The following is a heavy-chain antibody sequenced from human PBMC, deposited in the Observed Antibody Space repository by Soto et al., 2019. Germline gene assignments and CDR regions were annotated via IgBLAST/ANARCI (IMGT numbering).Heavy chain of an antibody. CDR1: GYNFTNHW. Sequence: GESLKISCQDSGYNFTNHWIGWARQMPGKGLEWMGAIYPGDSETRYSPSFQGQVTFSADKSISTAYLEWSSLKVSDSGMYYCARRGEASTWYALDVWGQGTTVTVSS. D-gene: IGHD2-8*01. CDR3: ARRGEASTWYALDV. V-gene: IGHV5-51*01. J-gene: IGHJ6*02. CDR2: IYPGDSET.